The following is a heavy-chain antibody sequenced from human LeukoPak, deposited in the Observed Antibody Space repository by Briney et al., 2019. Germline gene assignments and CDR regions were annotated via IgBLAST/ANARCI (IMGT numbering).Heavy chain of an antibody. CDR3: ERVGVTGAQYRAVDM. D-gene: IGHD3-10*01. V-gene: IGHV3-7*01. CDR2: IKHDGSDK. Sequence: GGSLRLSCVTSGFTLSDYLMNWFRQAPGKGLEWVANIKHDGSDKYYVDSVKGRFAISRDNVKNSLYLQMNSLKVQDPAVYYCERVGVTGAQYRAVDMWGQGTMVTVSS. CDR1: GFTLSDYL. J-gene: IGHJ3*02.